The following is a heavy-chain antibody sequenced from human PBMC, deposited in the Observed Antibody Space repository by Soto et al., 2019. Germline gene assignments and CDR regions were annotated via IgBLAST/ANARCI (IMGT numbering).Heavy chain of an antibody. CDR1: GFSLSNGKVG. V-gene: IGHV2-26*01. Sequence: HVTLKESGPVLVKPTETLTLTCTVSGFSLSNGKVGVSWIRQPPGKALEWLAHIFSNDEKSSRTSLQSRLTISEDTSKSQVVLTMTNVDPVDTATYYCARILFGRSVAGGYFYMDVWGKGTTVTVSS. CDR3: ARILFGRSVAGGYFYMDV. J-gene: IGHJ6*03. CDR2: IFSNDEK. D-gene: IGHD6-19*01.